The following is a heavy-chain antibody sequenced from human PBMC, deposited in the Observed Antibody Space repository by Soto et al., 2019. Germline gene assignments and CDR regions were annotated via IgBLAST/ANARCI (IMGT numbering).Heavy chain of an antibody. J-gene: IGHJ5*02. CDR3: ARGRNWNYGTNWFDP. D-gene: IGHD1-7*01. CDR2: INHSGST. CDR1: GGSFSGYY. Sequence: PSETLSLTCAVYGGSFSGYYWSWIRQPPGKGLEWIGEINHSGSTNYNPSLKSRVTISVDTSKNQFSLKLSSVTAADTAVYYCARGRNWNYGTNWFDPWGQGTLVTVSS. V-gene: IGHV4-34*01.